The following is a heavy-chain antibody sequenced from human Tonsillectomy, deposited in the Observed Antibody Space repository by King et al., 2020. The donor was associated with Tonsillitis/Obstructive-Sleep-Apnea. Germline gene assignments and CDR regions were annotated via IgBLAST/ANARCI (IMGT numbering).Heavy chain of an antibody. CDR2: IYYSGST. Sequence: QLQESGPGLVKPSQTLSLTCTVSVGAISSGGYYWSWIRQPPGKGLEWIGYIYYSGSTYYNPSLKSLVTISVDKSKNQFSLRLSSVTAAYTAVYYCARASSSPRVGHYMDVWGQGTTVTGSS. CDR1: VGAISSGGYY. CDR3: ARASSSPRVGHYMDV. V-gene: IGHV4-31*01. J-gene: IGHJ6*03. D-gene: IGHD6-6*01.